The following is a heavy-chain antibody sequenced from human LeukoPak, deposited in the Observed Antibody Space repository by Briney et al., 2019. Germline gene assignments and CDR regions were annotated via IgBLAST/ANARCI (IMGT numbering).Heavy chain of an antibody. D-gene: IGHD4-23*01. CDR2: IYPDDSDA. J-gene: IGHJ2*01. V-gene: IGHV5-51*01. Sequence: GESLKISCKGSGYSFTRNWIGWAPQIPGKGLEWMANIYPDDSDARYCPSFVGQVTISADKSINTAFLQWSSLKASDTAMYYCARRVVNNRNWYFNLWGHGTLVTVSS. CDR3: ARRVVNNRNWYFNL. CDR1: GYSFTRNW.